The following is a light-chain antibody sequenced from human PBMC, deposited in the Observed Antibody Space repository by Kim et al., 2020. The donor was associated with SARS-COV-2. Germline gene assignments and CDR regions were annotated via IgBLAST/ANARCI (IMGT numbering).Light chain of an antibody. Sequence: VIISCTRSSANIGAGYDVHWYQHVPGTAPKLLIFGDSNRPSGVPGRFSDSKSGTSASLAITGLQTDDEADYYCQSYDNTLSGFVIFGGGTQLTVL. V-gene: IGLV1-40*01. CDR1: SANIGAGYD. CDR2: GDS. J-gene: IGLJ2*01. CDR3: QSYDNTLSGFVI.